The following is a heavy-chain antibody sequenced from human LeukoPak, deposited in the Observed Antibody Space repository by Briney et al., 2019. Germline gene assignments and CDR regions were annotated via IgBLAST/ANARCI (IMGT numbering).Heavy chain of an antibody. Sequence: GGSLRLSCAASGFTFSSYWMSWVRQAPGKGLEWMANIKQDGSEKYYVDSVKGRFTISRDNAKNSLYLQMNSLRAEDTAVYYCARSYSSGWDYYGMDVWGQGTTVTVSS. J-gene: IGHJ6*02. CDR1: GFTFSSYW. CDR3: ARSYSSGWDYYGMDV. D-gene: IGHD6-19*01. V-gene: IGHV3-7*01. CDR2: IKQDGSEK.